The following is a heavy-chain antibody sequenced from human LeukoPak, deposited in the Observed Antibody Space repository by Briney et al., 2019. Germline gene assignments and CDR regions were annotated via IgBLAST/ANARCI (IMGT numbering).Heavy chain of an antibody. D-gene: IGHD1-20*01. J-gene: IGHJ4*02. Sequence: ASVKVSSKASGGTFSSYAISWVRQAPGQGLEWMGRIIPILGIANYAQKFQGRVTITADKSTSTAYMELSSLRSEDTAVYYCARDGDSYNWNDGGLGYWGQGTLVTVSS. CDR3: ARDGDSYNWNDGGLGY. CDR2: IIPILGIA. V-gene: IGHV1-69*04. CDR1: GGTFSSYA.